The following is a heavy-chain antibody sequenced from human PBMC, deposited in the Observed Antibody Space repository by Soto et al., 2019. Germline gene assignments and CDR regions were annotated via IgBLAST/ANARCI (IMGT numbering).Heavy chain of an antibody. D-gene: IGHD3-3*01. Sequence: SETLSLTCAVYGGSFSGYYWSWIRQPPGKGLEWIGEINHSGSTNYNPSLKSRVTISVDTSKNQFSLKLSSVTAADTAVYYCARSQNFWSGYYRRGFDYWGQGTLVTVSS. CDR1: GGSFSGYY. V-gene: IGHV4-34*01. CDR2: INHSGST. J-gene: IGHJ4*02. CDR3: ARSQNFWSGYYRRGFDY.